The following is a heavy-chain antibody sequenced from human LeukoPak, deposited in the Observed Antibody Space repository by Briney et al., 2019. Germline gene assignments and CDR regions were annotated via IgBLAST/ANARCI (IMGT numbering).Heavy chain of an antibody. Sequence: SETLSLTCTVSGYSISSSYYWGWVRQPPGKGLEWIGNIFYSGSTYYSPSLKSRVTISLDTSRNQFSLKLNSVTAADTAVYYCAKSNGYGLVDIWGQGTMVTVSS. CDR3: AKSNGYGLVDI. CDR2: IFYSGST. D-gene: IGHD3-10*01. J-gene: IGHJ3*02. V-gene: IGHV4-38-2*02. CDR1: GYSISSSYY.